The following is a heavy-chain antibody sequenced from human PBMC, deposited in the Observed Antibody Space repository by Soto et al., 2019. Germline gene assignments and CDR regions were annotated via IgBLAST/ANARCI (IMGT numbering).Heavy chain of an antibody. CDR2: IIPIFGTA. V-gene: IGHV1-69*13. J-gene: IGHJ4*02. D-gene: IGHD3-22*01. CDR3: ARGYYDSSGYYLGVLGY. CDR1: GGTFSSYA. Sequence: SVKVSCKASGGTFSSYAISWLRQSPGQGLEWMGGIIPIFGTANYAQKFQGRVTITADESTSTAYMELSSLRSEDTAVYYCARGYYDSSGYYLGVLGYWGQGTLVTVSS.